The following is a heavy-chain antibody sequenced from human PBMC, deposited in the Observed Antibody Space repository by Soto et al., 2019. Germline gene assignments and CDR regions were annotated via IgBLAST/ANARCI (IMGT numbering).Heavy chain of an antibody. CDR3: ARIWFGESPASGYYYMDV. V-gene: IGHV1-8*01. D-gene: IGHD3-10*01. CDR1: GYTFTSYD. Sequence: ASVKVSCKASGYTFTSYDINWVRQATGQGLEWMGWMNPNSGNTGYAQKFQGRVTMTRNTSISTAYMELSSLRSEDTAVYYCARIWFGESPASGYYYMDVWGKGTTVTVSS. CDR2: MNPNSGNT. J-gene: IGHJ6*03.